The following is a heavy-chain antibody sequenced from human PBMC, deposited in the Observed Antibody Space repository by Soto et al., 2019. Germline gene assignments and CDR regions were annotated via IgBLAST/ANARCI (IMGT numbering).Heavy chain of an antibody. CDR2: IYPGDSDT. CDR3: ARRGYYYDSSGYYRYGHWFDH. CDR1: GYSFTSYW. Sequence: PGESVKISCTASGYSFTSYWIGWVRQMPGKRLEWMGIIYPGDSDTSYSPSFQGQVTISADKSISTAYLQWSSLKASDTAMYYCARRGYYYDSSGYYRYGHWFDHWGQGTLVTVSS. J-gene: IGHJ5*02. V-gene: IGHV5-51*01. D-gene: IGHD3-22*01.